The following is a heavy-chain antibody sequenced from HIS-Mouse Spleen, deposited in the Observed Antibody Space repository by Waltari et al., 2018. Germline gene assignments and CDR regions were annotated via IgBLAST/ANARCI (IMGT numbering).Heavy chain of an antibody. V-gene: IGHV4-39*07. CDR2: IYYSGST. D-gene: IGHD7-27*01. CDR1: GGSISSSSYY. Sequence: QLQLQESGPGLVKPSETLSLTCTVSGGSISSSSYYWGWIRQPPGKGLEWIGSIYYSGSTYYNPSLKRQVTISVDTSKNQFSLKRSSVTAADTAVYYCARSRTGGWYFDLWGRGTLVTVSS. CDR3: ARSRTGGWYFDL. J-gene: IGHJ2*01.